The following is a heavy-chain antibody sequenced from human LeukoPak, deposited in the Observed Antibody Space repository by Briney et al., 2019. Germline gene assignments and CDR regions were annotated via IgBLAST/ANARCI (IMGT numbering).Heavy chain of an antibody. J-gene: IGHJ4*02. CDR1: GYTFTSYD. Sequence: ASVKVSCKASGYTFTSYDSNRVRQATGQGPEWMGWMGPNSGNTGYAQKFQGRVTMARSTSMSTAYMELSSLRSEDTAVYYCARGPPNWGYDYWGQGTLVTVSS. CDR2: MGPNSGNT. D-gene: IGHD7-27*01. V-gene: IGHV1-8*01. CDR3: ARGPPNWGYDY.